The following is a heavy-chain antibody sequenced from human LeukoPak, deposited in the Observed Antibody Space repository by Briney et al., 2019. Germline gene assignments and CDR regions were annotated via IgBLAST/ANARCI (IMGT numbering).Heavy chain of an antibody. CDR3: AKPRAVGVNAFFDY. CDR2: VSGSGGST. J-gene: IGHJ4*02. Sequence: GGSLRLSCAASGFTFSSYAMRWVRQAPGKGLEWVSSVSGSGGSTYYADSVKGRFTISRDNPKNTLYLQMNSLRAEDTAVYYCAKPRAVGVNAFFDYWGQGTLVTVSS. CDR1: GFTFSSYA. V-gene: IGHV3-23*01.